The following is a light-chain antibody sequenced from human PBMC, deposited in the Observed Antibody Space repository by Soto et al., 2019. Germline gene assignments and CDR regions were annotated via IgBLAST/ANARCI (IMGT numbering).Light chain of an antibody. J-gene: IGKJ3*01. CDR2: GAS. Sequence: MVMTQSPATLSVSPGERATLSCRASQSVSTKLAWYQQKPGQAPRLLIYGASPRATGIPARFSGSGSGTDFNLTISSLQSEDFAVYYCQQYNNWPYTFGPGTRVDIK. CDR3: QQYNNWPYT. CDR1: QSVSTK. V-gene: IGKV3D-15*01.